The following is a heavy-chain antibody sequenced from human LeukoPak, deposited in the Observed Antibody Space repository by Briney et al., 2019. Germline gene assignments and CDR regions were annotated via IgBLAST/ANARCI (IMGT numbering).Heavy chain of an antibody. J-gene: IGHJ4*02. CDR2: IFYSGST. CDR1: GGSMTSYY. Sequence: SETLSLTCTVSGGSMTSYYWNWIRQPPGKELEWIGYIFYSGSTNYNPSLKSRVTISVDTSKNQFSLKLTSVTAADTAVYFCARGAYSTSLGRLDNWGQGALVTVSS. CDR3: ARGAYSTSLGRLDN. V-gene: IGHV4-59*01. D-gene: IGHD2/OR15-2a*01.